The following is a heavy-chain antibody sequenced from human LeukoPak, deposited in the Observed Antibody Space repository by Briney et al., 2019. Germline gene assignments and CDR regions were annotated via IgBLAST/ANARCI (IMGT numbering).Heavy chain of an antibody. J-gene: IGHJ3*02. CDR1: GFTFSSYW. D-gene: IGHD4-17*01. Sequence: PGGSLRPSCAASGFTFSSYWMNWARQAPGKGLEWVASINHNGNVNYYVDSVKGRFTISRDNAKNSLYLQMNSLRAEDTAVYYCARDHDYGDYSDAFDIWGQGTMVTVSS. V-gene: IGHV3-7*01. CDR2: INHNGNVN. CDR3: ARDHDYGDYSDAFDI.